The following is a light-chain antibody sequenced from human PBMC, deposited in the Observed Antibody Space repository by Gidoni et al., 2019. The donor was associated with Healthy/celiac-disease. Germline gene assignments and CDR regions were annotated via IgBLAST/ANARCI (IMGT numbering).Light chain of an antibody. J-gene: IGKJ1*01. CDR1: QSVSSN. CDR2: GAS. V-gene: IGKV3-15*01. Sequence: EIVMTQSPATLSVSPGERATLSCRASQSVSSNLAWYQQKPGQAPRLLIYGASTRATGIPARFSGSGSGTEFTLTISSLQSEDFAVYYCQQYNNWLLFGQXTKVEIK. CDR3: QQYNNWLL.